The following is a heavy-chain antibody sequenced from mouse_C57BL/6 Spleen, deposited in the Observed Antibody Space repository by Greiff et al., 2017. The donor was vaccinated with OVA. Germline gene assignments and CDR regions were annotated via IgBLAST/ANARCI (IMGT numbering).Heavy chain of an antibody. V-gene: IGHV1-69*01. CDR2: IDPSDSYT. J-gene: IGHJ2*01. D-gene: IGHD1-1*01. CDR3: ARSIYYGSSRYYFDY. Sequence: QVQLQQPGAELVMPGASVKLSCKASGYTFTSYWMHWVKQRPGQGLEWIGEIDPSDSYTNYNQKFKGKSTLTVDKSSSTAYMQLSSLTSEDSAVYYCARSIYYGSSRYYFDYWGQGTTLTVSS. CDR1: GYTFTSYW.